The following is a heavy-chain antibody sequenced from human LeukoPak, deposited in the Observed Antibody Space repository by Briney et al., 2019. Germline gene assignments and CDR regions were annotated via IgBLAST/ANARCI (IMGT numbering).Heavy chain of an antibody. CDR1: GFTFSSYG. D-gene: IGHD3-10*02. Sequence: GGSLRLSCAASGFTFSSYGMSWVRQAPGKGLVWVALINSDGSSTSYADSVKGRFTMSRDNAKNTLYLQMNSLRAEDTAVYYCARDRYYVFDYWGQGTLVTVSS. J-gene: IGHJ4*02. CDR3: ARDRYYVFDY. V-gene: IGHV3-74*01. CDR2: INSDGSST.